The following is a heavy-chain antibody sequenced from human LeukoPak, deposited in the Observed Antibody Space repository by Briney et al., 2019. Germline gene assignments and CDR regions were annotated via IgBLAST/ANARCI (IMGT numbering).Heavy chain of an antibody. CDR2: ISGSGGST. Sequence: PGGTLRLSCAASGFTFSTYGMSWVRQAPGKGLEWVSAISGSGGSTYYADSVKGRFTISRDNSKNTLYLQMNSLRAEDTAVYYCARAPGVDWELLRTAFDIWGQGTMVTVSS. D-gene: IGHD1-26*01. CDR1: GFTFSTYG. V-gene: IGHV3-23*01. J-gene: IGHJ3*02. CDR3: ARAPGVDWELLRTAFDI.